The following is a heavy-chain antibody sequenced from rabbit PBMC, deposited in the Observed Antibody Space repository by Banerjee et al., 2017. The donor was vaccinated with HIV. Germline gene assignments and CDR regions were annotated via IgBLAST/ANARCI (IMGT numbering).Heavy chain of an antibody. CDR1: GFTISSSYY. V-gene: IGHV1S40*01. J-gene: IGHJ5*01. D-gene: IGHD1-1*01. CDR2: IYTGSSGST. Sequence: QSLEESGGGLVQPEGSLALTCKASGFTISSSYYMCWIRQAPGKGLEWIACIYTGSSGSTYYASWAKGRFTISKTSSTTVTLQMTSLTAVDTATYFCASSPSGAVYDWFDLWGQGTLVTVS. CDR3: ASSPSGAVYDWFDL.